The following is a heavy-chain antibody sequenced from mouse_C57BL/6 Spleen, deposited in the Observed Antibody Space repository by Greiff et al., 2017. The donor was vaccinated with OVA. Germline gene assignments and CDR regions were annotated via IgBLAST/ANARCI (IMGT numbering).Heavy chain of an antibody. J-gene: IGHJ1*03. CDR2: IYPGDGDT. Sequence: VKLMESGAELVKPGASVKISCKASGYAFSSYWMNWVKQRPGKGLEWIGQIYPGDGDTNYNGKFKGKATLTADKSSSTAYMQLSSLTSEDSAVYFCARYNGSSPWYFDVWGTGTTVTVSS. V-gene: IGHV1-80*01. D-gene: IGHD1-1*01. CDR3: ARYNGSSPWYFDV. CDR1: GYAFSSYW.